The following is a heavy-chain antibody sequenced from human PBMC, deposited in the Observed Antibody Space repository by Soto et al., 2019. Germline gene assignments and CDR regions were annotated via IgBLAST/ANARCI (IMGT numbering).Heavy chain of an antibody. D-gene: IGHD3-9*01. CDR2: INPSGGST. J-gene: IGHJ4*02. CDR3: ARDLNYDILTGYYRKAGPFDY. Sequence: GASVKVSCKASGYTFTSYYMHWVRQAPGQGLEWMGIINPSGGSTSYAQKFQGRVTMTRDTSTSTVYMELSSLRSEDTAVYYCARDLNYDILTGYYRKAGPFDYWGQGTLVTVSS. V-gene: IGHV1-46*01. CDR1: GYTFTSYY.